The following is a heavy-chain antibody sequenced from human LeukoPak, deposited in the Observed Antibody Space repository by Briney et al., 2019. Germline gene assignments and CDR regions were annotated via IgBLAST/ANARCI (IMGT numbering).Heavy chain of an antibody. Sequence: PGESLKISCKGSGYSFTNYWIGWVRQMPGKGLEWMGIIYPGDSDTRYNPSFQGQVTISADKSISTAYLQWTSLRASDTAMYYCARRSAGSCYQHWGQGSPVTVSS. D-gene: IGHD2-15*01. J-gene: IGHJ1*01. CDR2: IYPGDSDT. V-gene: IGHV5-51*01. CDR1: GYSFTNYW. CDR3: ARRSAGSCYQH.